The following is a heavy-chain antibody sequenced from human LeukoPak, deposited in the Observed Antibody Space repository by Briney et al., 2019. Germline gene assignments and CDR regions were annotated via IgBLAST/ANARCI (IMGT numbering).Heavy chain of an antibody. CDR1: GGSIGSSSYY. D-gene: IGHD3-3*01. Sequence: PSETLSLTCTVSGGSIGSSSYYWGWIRQPPGKGLEWIGSIYYSGSTYYNPSLKSRVTISVDTSKNQFSLKLSSVTAADTAVYYCARRPTVFGVVINDYFDYWGQGTLVTVSS. J-gene: IGHJ4*02. V-gene: IGHV4-39*01. CDR2: IYYSGST. CDR3: ARRPTVFGVVINDYFDY.